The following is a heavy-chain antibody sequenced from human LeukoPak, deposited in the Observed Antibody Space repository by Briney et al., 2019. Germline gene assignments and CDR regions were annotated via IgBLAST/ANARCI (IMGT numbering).Heavy chain of an antibody. Sequence: GGSLRLSCVASGFTFSNYGMHWVRQAPGKGLGWEAFTRYDGSQKDYADSVKGRFTSSRDNSKNTLYLQMNSLRAEDTAVYYCAKGRWLVDYWGRGTLVTVSS. CDR3: AKGRWLVDY. CDR2: TRYDGSQK. J-gene: IGHJ4*02. V-gene: IGHV3-30*02. D-gene: IGHD6-19*01. CDR1: GFTFSNYG.